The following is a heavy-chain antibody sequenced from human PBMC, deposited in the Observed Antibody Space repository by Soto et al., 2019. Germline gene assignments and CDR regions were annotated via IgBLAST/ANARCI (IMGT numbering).Heavy chain of an antibody. J-gene: IGHJ5*02. CDR1: GYSFTSYW. CDR3: ARHNSPIAVAVSPILGWFDP. V-gene: IGHV5-51*01. CDR2: IYPGDSDT. D-gene: IGHD6-19*01. Sequence: GESLKISCKGSGYSFTSYWIGWVRQMPGKGLEWMGIIYPGDSDTRYSPSFQGQVTISADKSISTAYLQWSSLKASDTAMYYCARHNSPIAVAVSPILGWFDPWGQGTLVTVSS.